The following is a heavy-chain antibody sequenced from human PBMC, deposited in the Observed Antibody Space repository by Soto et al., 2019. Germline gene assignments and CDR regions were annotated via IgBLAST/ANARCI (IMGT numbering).Heavy chain of an antibody. CDR3: AKVLPGMTARLSGMDV. D-gene: IGHD6-6*01. Sequence: QVQLVESGGGVVQPGRSLRLSCAASGFSFNVYGMHWVRQAPGKGLEWVAVISYDGSNIYYGDSVNGRFTISRDNSKNTLYLQMNSLRAEDTAVYYCAKVLPGMTARLSGMDVWGKGTTVTVSS. V-gene: IGHV3-30*18. CDR1: GFSFNVYG. CDR2: ISYDGSNI. J-gene: IGHJ6*03.